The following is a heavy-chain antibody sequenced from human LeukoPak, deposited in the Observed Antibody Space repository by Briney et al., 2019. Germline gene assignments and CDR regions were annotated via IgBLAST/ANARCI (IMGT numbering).Heavy chain of an antibody. CDR3: ARRIAYCGGDCYLLFDY. V-gene: IGHV1-2*02. CDR2: INPNSGGT. D-gene: IGHD2-21*02. J-gene: IGHJ4*02. Sequence: GASVKVSCKASGYTFTGYYMHWVRQAPGQGLEWMGWINPNSGGTNYAQKFQGRVTMTRDTSISTAYMELSSLRSEDTAVYYCARRIAYCGGDCYLLFDYWGQGTLVTVSS. CDR1: GYTFTGYY.